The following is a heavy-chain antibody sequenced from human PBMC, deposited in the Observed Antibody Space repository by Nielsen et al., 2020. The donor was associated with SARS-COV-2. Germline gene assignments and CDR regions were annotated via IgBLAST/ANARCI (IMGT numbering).Heavy chain of an antibody. D-gene: IGHD3-10*01. CDR3: ARGQSGLAWFDS. Sequence: SETLSLTCTVSRGSISSYYWSWIRQPPGKGLEWIGYIYNSGSTNYNPSLKSRVAISVDTSKNQFSLKLSSVTAAYTAIYYCARGQSGLAWFDSWGQGTLVTVSS. V-gene: IGHV4-59*01. CDR1: RGSISSYY. J-gene: IGHJ5*01. CDR2: IYNSGST.